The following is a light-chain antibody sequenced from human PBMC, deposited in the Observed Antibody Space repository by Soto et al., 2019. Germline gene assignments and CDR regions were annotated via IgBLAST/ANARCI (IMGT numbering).Light chain of an antibody. CDR1: STDFVSYNR. V-gene: IGLV2-18*01. CDR3: SLYTSEKTYV. Sequence: QSALTQPPSVSGSPGQSVTISCTGTSTDFVSYNRVSWYQQPPGTAPKLIIYEASNRPSGVPDRFSGSKSGNTASLTISGLQAADEADYYCSLYTSEKTYVFATGTRSP. CDR2: EAS. J-gene: IGLJ1*01.